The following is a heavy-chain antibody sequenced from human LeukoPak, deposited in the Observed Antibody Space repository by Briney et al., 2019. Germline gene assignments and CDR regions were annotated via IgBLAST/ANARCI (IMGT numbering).Heavy chain of an antibody. CDR3: ARRMQLARPPYYYYGMDV. V-gene: IGHV3-33*01. J-gene: IGHJ6*02. CDR1: GFTFSSYG. Sequence: GGSLRLSCAASGFTFSSYGMHWVRQAPGKGLGWVAVIWYDGSNKYYADSVKGRFTISRDNSKNTLYLQMNSLRAEDTAVYYCARRMQLARPPYYYYGMDVWGQGTTVTVSS. CDR2: IWYDGSNK. D-gene: IGHD6-13*01.